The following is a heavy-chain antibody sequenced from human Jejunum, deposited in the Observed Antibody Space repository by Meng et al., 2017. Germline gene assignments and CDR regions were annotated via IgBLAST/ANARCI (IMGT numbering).Heavy chain of an antibody. V-gene: IGHV3-11*01. D-gene: IGHD3-9*01. Sequence: VQQVVLWDGLFNPGGPLLLSCAASGFTFSDYYMSWIRQAPGKGLKWFAHITSTGSTEYYTDSVKGRFTISRDKSKNTLFLQMSSLRAEDTAVYYCARARYHILRGYYFDNWGQGTLVTVSS. CDR2: ITSTGSTE. J-gene: IGHJ4*02. CDR1: GFTFSDYY. CDR3: ARARYHILRGYYFDN.